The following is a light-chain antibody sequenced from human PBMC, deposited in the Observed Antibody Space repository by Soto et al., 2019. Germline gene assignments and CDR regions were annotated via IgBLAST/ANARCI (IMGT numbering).Light chain of an antibody. J-gene: IGKJ4*01. Sequence: DIQMTQSPSSLSASVGDRVTITCRASQSISSYLNWYQQKPGKAPKLLIYAASSLQSGVPSRFSGSGSGTEFTLTISSLQPEDFATYYCLQHNEYPLAFGGGTKVDIK. CDR2: AAS. CDR3: LQHNEYPLA. CDR1: QSISSY. V-gene: IGKV1-17*01.